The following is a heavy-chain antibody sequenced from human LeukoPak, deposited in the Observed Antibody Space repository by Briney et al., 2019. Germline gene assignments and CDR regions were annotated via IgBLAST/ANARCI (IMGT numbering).Heavy chain of an antibody. V-gene: IGHV4-34*01. CDR1: GGSFSGYY. J-gene: IGHJ3*02. CDR2: INHSGST. Sequence: PSETLSLTCAVYGGSFSGYYWSWIRQPPGKGLEWIGEINHSGSTNYNPSLKSRVTISVDTSKNQFCLKLSSVSAADTAVYYCARAQGVRSPRPTDAFDIWGQGTMVTVSS. CDR3: ARAQGVRSPRPTDAFDI. D-gene: IGHD3-16*01.